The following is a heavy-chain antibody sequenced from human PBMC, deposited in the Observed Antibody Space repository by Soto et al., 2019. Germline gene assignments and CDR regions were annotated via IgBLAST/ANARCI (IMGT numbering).Heavy chain of an antibody. V-gene: IGHV3-21*01. CDR2: ISSSSSYI. CDR3: ARDNWNSN. J-gene: IGHJ4*02. CDR1: GFTFSSYN. D-gene: IGHD1-20*01. Sequence: GGSLRLSCAASGFTFSSYNMNWVRQAPGKGLEWVSSISSSSSYIYYADSVKGRFAILRDNAKNTLYLQMNSLRAEDTAVYYCARDNWNSNWGQGTLVTVSS.